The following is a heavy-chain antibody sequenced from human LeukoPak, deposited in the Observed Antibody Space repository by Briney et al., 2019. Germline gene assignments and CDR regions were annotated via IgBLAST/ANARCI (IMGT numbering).Heavy chain of an antibody. Sequence: ASVKVSCKASGYTFTSYDINWVRQATGQGLEWMGWMNPNSGNTGYAQKFQGRFIMTTDTSISTAYMELNSLRYDDTAVYYCAKDAGNYDILTGYYSGRANDYWGQGTLVTVSS. CDR3: AKDAGNYDILTGYYSGRANDY. V-gene: IGHV1-8*02. J-gene: IGHJ4*02. CDR2: MNPNSGNT. D-gene: IGHD3-9*01. CDR1: GYTFTSYD.